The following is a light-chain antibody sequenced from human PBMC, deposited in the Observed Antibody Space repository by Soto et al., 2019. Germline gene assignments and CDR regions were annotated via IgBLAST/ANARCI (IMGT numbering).Light chain of an antibody. CDR1: QTLTTRF. V-gene: IGKV3-20*01. CDR3: QQYADLPYT. J-gene: IGKJ2*01. CDR2: GAS. Sequence: EIVLTQSPDTLSLSPGERATLSCMASQTLTTRFLAWYQQKPGQAPRLLIYGASSRATGIPDRFSGSGSGTEYTLTISRLEPEDFAVYSCQQYADLPYTFGQGTTLEIK.